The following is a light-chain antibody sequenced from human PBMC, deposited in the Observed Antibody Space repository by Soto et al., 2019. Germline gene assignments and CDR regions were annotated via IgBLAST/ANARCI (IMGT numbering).Light chain of an antibody. J-gene: IGKJ1*01. CDR3: QQYNNWPWT. Sequence: DIQMTQSPSSLSASVGDRVTITCLASQSISSYLNWYQQKPGKAPKLLIYAASSLQSGVPSRFSGSGSGTDFTLTISSLQPEDFAVYYCQQYNNWPWTFGQGTKVDIK. CDR1: QSISSY. V-gene: IGKV1-39*01. CDR2: AAS.